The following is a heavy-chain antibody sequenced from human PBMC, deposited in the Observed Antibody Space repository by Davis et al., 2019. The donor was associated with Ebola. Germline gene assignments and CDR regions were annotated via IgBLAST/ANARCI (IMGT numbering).Heavy chain of an antibody. CDR1: GGSFSGFY. V-gene: IGHV4-34*01. Sequence: SETLSLTCAVYGGSFSGFYWNWIRQPPGKGLEWIGEIYHSGSTNYNPSLKSRVTISVDKSKNQFSLKLSSVTAADTAVYYCAAQQTYYDILTGYYPPGFYYGMDVWGKGTTVTVSS. CDR2: IYHSGST. D-gene: IGHD3-9*01. J-gene: IGHJ6*04. CDR3: AAQQTYYDILTGYYPPGFYYGMDV.